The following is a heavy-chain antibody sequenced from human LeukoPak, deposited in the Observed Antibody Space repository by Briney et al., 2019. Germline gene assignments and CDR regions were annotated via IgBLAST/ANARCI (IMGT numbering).Heavy chain of an antibody. D-gene: IGHD2-15*01. CDR3: ARFPGYDYYYGMDV. CDR2: ISSSSSTI. V-gene: IGHV3-48*01. J-gene: IGHJ6*02. Sequence: GGSLRLSCAASGFTFSSYGMNWVRQAPGKGLEWVSYISSSSSTIYYADSVKGRFTISRDNAKNSLYLQMNSLRAEDTAVYYCARFPGYDYYYGMDVWGQGTTVTVSS. CDR1: GFTFSSYG.